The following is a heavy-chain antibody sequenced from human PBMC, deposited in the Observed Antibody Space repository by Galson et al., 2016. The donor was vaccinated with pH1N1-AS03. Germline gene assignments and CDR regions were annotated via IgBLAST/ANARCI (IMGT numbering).Heavy chain of an antibody. V-gene: IGHV3-30-3*01. CDR1: GFTFSNYA. D-gene: IGHD2-15*01. J-gene: IGHJ3*02. CDR2: ISHDGSNK. Sequence: SLRLSCAASGFTFSNYAVHWVRQDPVKGLEWVTIISHDGSNKYYADFVKGRFTISRDNSKNTLYLQMNSLRAEDTAVYYCTRAAVGGPFDAFDIWGQGTMVTVSS. CDR3: TRAAVGGPFDAFDI.